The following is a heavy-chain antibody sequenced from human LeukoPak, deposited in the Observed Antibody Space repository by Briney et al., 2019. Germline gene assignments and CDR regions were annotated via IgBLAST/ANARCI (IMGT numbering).Heavy chain of an antibody. CDR3: AKDPYSSSGYFDY. CDR2: ISSSGVST. CDR1: GFTFSTYA. V-gene: IGHV3-23*01. Sequence: GGSLRLSCAASGFTFSTYAMSWVRQAPGKGLEWVSVISSSGVSTYYADSVKARFTISRDNSKNTLYLQMNSLRAEDTAVYYCAKDPYSSSGYFDYWGQGTLVTVSS. J-gene: IGHJ4*02. D-gene: IGHD6-6*01.